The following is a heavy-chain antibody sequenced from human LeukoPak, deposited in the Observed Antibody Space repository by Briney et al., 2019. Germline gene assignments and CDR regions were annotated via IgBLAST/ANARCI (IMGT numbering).Heavy chain of an antibody. D-gene: IGHD4-23*01. V-gene: IGHV3-33*01. Sequence: GGSLRLSCAASGFTFSSYGMHWVRQAPGKGLEWVAVIWYDGSNKYYADSVKGRFTISRDNSKNTLYLQMNSLRAEDTAVYYCAHYGGNHDAFDIWGQGTMVTVSS. CDR1: GFTFSSYG. CDR3: AHYGGNHDAFDI. J-gene: IGHJ3*02. CDR2: IWYDGSNK.